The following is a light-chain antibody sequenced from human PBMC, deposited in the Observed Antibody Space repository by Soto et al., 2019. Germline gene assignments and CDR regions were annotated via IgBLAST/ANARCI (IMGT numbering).Light chain of an antibody. Sequence: EIVMTQSPATLSVSPGERATLSCRASQSISSNLAWYQQKPDQAPRLLIYGASTRATGIPARFSGSRSGTEFTLTISSLQSEDFAVYYCQQYNNWPPLTFGGGTKVEIK. V-gene: IGKV3-15*01. J-gene: IGKJ4*01. CDR2: GAS. CDR1: QSISSN. CDR3: QQYNNWPPLT.